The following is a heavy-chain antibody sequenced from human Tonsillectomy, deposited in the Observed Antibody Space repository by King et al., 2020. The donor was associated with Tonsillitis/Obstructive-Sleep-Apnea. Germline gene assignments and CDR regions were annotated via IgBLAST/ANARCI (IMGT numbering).Heavy chain of an antibody. J-gene: IGHJ3*02. CDR2: IYYSGST. CDR3: ARGDDAFDI. CDR1: DGSISSYY. V-gene: IGHV4-59*08. D-gene: IGHD3-16*01. Sequence: LQLQESGPGLVKPSETLSLTCTVSDGSISSYYWSWIRQPPGKGLEWIGYIYYSGSTKYNPSLKSRVTISIDTSKNQFSLKLSSVTAADTAVYYCARGDDAFDIWGRGTMVTVSS.